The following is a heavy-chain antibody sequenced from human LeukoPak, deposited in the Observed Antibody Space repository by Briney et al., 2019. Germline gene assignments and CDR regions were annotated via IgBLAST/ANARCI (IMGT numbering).Heavy chain of an antibody. V-gene: IGHV1-69*04. CDR1: GGTFSSYA. Sequence: SVKVSCKASGGTFSSYAISWVRQAPGQGLEWMGRIIPILGIANYAQKFQGRVTITADKSTSTAYMELSSLRSEDTAVYYYAREGYYYDSSGYYYFDYWGQGTLVTVSS. D-gene: IGHD3-22*01. CDR2: IIPILGIA. J-gene: IGHJ4*02. CDR3: AREGYYYDSSGYYYFDY.